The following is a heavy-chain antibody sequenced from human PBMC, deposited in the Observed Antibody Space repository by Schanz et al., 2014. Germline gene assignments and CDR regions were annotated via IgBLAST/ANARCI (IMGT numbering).Heavy chain of an antibody. Sequence: QVQLVESGGGVVQPGRSLRLSCAAYGFTLSSYAMHWVRQAPGKGLEWVAVIWNNGVTKYYADSVRGRFTISRDRFQNTLYLRMSSLRAEDTAVYYCAKARRKSNCSGGRCFHYSYYGMDVWGQGTTVTVSS. CDR2: IWNNGVTK. J-gene: IGHJ6*02. CDR1: GFTLSSYA. D-gene: IGHD2-15*01. V-gene: IGHV3-33*03. CDR3: AKARRKSNCSGGRCFHYSYYGMDV.